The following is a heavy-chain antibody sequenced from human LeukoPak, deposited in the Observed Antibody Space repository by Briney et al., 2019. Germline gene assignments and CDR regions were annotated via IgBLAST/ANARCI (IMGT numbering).Heavy chain of an antibody. CDR3: ARRVRGVVIFSRAQGSFDL. CDR1: GYTFTNYD. Sequence: ASVKVSCKASGYTFTNYDINWVRQATGQGLEWMGWMHPSNGDTGYAQKFQGRVTMTRNTSATTAYMELSSLRSDDTAVYYCARRVRGVVIFSRAQGSFDLWGQGTLVTVSS. V-gene: IGHV1-8*01. CDR2: MHPSNGDT. D-gene: IGHD3-10*01. J-gene: IGHJ3*01.